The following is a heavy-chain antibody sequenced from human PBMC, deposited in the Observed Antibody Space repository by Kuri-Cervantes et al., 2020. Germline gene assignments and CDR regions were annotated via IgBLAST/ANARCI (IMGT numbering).Heavy chain of an antibody. Sequence: SVKVSCKASGYTFTSYAISWVRQAPGQGLEWMGGIIPIFGTANYAQKFQGRVTITADESTSTAYMELSSLRSEDTAVYYCAATVDKPFGEPVHAFDIWGQGTMVTVSS. D-gene: IGHD3-10*01. V-gene: IGHV1-69*13. CDR1: GYTFTSYA. CDR3: AATVDKPFGEPVHAFDI. CDR2: IIPIFGTA. J-gene: IGHJ3*02.